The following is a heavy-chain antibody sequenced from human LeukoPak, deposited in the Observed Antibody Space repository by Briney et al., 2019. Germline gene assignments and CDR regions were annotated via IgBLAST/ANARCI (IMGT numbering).Heavy chain of an antibody. D-gene: IGHD3-10*01. J-gene: IGHJ6*02. CDR2: ISGSGGST. CDR3: ARDAHTGSGTYWGGVDYYYGLDV. Sequence: GGSLRLSCAASGFTFSSYAMSWVRQAPGKGLEWVSAISGSGGSTYYADSVKGRFTISRDNSKNTLYLQMSSLRAEDTAVYYCARDAHTGSGTYWGGVDYYYGLDVWGQGTTVTVSS. V-gene: IGHV3-23*01. CDR1: GFTFSSYA.